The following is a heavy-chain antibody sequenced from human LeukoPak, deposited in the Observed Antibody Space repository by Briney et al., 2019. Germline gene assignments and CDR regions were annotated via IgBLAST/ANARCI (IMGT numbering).Heavy chain of an antibody. J-gene: IGHJ5*02. CDR3: ARGQSNWFDP. CDR2: INPNSGVT. V-gene: IGHV1-2*02. Sequence: ASLKVSCTASGYTVTGSYMNWVRQAPGQGLECLGWINPNSGVTTYAKNFQGRVTMNSDTSISTAYMEVSRLTSDDTAVYYCARGQSNWFDPWGQGTLVAVSS. CDR1: GYTVTGSY.